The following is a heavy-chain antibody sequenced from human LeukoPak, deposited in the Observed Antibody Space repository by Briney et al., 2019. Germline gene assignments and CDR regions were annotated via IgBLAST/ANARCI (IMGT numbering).Heavy chain of an antibody. J-gene: IGHJ4*02. CDR3: ARLFSLEERDY. CDR1: GGSISSYY. D-gene: IGHD2/OR15-2a*01. CDR2: IYYSGST. V-gene: IGHV4-59*08. Sequence: PSETLSLTCTVSGGSISSYYWSWIRQPPGKGLEWIGYIYYSGSTYYNPSLKSRVTISVDTSKNQFSLKLSSVTAADTAVYYCARLFSLEERDYWGQGTLVTVSS.